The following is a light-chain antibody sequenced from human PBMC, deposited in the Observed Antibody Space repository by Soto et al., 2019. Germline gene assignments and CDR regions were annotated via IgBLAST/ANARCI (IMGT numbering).Light chain of an antibody. CDR1: QGITSW. CDR3: QQTSSFPLT. CDR2: AAS. V-gene: IGKV1-12*01. Sequence: DIQMTQSPSSVSASVGDSLTITCRASQGITSWLAWYQQKPGRAPKLLIYAASNLQSGVPSRFSGSGSGTDFTLTISSMQPEDFGTYYRQQTSSFPLTLGGGTKVEIK. J-gene: IGKJ4*01.